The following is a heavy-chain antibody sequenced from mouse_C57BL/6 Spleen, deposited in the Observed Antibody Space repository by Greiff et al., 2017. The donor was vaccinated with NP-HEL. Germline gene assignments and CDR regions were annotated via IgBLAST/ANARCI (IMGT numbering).Heavy chain of an antibody. D-gene: IGHD1-2*01. CDR2: IDPSDSYT. J-gene: IGHJ4*01. CDR3: ARWGGYYGLYAMDY. CDR1: GYTFTSYW. Sequence: VQLQESGAELVRPGTSVKLSCKASGYTFTSYWMHWVKQRPGQGLEWIGVIDPSDSYTNYNQKFKGKATLTVDTSSSTAYMQLSSLTSEDSAVYYCARWGGYYGLYAMDYWGQGTSVTVSS. V-gene: IGHV1-59*01.